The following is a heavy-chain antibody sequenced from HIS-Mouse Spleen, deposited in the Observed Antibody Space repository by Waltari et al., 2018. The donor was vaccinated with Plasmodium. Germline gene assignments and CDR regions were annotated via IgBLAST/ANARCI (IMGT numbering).Heavy chain of an antibody. CDR2: ISSSSSYI. D-gene: IGHD3-9*01. CDR1: GFTLSSYS. Sequence: EVQLVESGGGLVKPGGSLRLSCAASGFTLSSYSMTWVGQAPGKGLEWVSSISSSSSYIYYADSVKGRFTISRDNAKNSLYLQMNSLRAEDTAVYYCAREDILTAYYNDYWYFDLWGRGTLVTVSS. CDR3: AREDILTAYYNDYWYFDL. J-gene: IGHJ2*01. V-gene: IGHV3-21*01.